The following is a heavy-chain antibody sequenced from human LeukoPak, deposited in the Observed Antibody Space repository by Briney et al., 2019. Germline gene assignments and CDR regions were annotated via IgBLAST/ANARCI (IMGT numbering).Heavy chain of an antibody. CDR2: ISSSSSYI. CDR3: ARDGFTGAPDY. D-gene: IGHD2-8*02. V-gene: IGHV3-21*01. CDR1: GFTFSLYT. J-gene: IGHJ4*02. Sequence: GGSLRLSCAASGFTFSLYTMNWVRQAPGKGLEWVSAISSSSSYIYYADSVKGRFTISRDNAKNSLYLQMNSLRAEDTAVYYCARDGFTGAPDYWGQGTLVTVSS.